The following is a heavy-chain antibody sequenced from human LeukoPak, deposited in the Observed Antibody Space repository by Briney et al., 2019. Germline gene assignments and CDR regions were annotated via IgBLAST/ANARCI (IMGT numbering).Heavy chain of an antibody. CDR3: ANLSYDSSGYYHDY. Sequence: SQTLSLTCTVSGGSISSGGYYWSWIRQHPGKGLEWIGYIYYSGSTYYNPSLKSRVTISVDTSKNQFSLKLSSVTAADTAVYYCANLSYDSSGYYHDYWGQGTLVTVSS. CDR2: IYYSGST. D-gene: IGHD3-22*01. V-gene: IGHV4-31*03. J-gene: IGHJ4*02. CDR1: GGSISSGGYY.